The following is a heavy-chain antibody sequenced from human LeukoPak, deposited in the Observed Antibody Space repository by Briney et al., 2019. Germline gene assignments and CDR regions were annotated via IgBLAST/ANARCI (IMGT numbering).Heavy chain of an antibody. Sequence: ASVKVSCKASGYTFTSYGISWVRQAPGQGLEWMGWISAYNGNTNYAQKLQGRVTMTTDTSTSTAYMELRSLRSGDTAVYYCARVDSDSGFPFVEYFQHWGQGTLVTVSS. CDR1: GYTFTSYG. CDR3: ARVDSDSGFPFVEYFQH. J-gene: IGHJ1*01. CDR2: ISAYNGNT. V-gene: IGHV1-18*01. D-gene: IGHD6-19*01.